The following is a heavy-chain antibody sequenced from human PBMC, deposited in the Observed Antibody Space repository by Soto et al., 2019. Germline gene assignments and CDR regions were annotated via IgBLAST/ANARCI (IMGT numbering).Heavy chain of an antibody. CDR2: ISGSGGST. D-gene: IGHD7-27*01. V-gene: IGHV3-23*01. CDR1: GFTFSSYA. CDR3: AKDLNWGLIDCYDGMDV. Sequence: EVQLLESGGGLVQPGGSLRLSCAASGFTFSSYAMSWVRQAPGQGLEWVSAISGSGGSTYYADSVKGRFTISRDNSKNTLQLQMNRLRAEDTAVYYCAKDLNWGLIDCYDGMDVWGQGTTVTVSS. J-gene: IGHJ6*02.